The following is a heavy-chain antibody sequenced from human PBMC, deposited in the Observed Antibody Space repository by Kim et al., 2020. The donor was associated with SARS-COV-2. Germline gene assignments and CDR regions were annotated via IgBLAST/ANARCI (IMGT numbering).Heavy chain of an antibody. V-gene: IGHV4-39*01. D-gene: IGHD2-15*01. CDR2: IYYSGST. CDR3: ARGYCSGGSCYYFEY. J-gene: IGHJ4*02. Sequence: SETLSLTCTVSGGSISSSSYYWGWIRQPPGKGLEWIGSIYYSGSTYYNPSLKSRVTISVDTSKNQFSLKLSSVTAADTAVYYCARGYCSGGSCYYFEYWGQGTLVAVSS. CDR1: GGSISSSSYY.